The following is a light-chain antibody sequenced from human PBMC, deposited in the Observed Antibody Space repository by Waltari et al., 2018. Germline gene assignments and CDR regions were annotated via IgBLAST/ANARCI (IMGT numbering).Light chain of an antibody. Sequence: EIVLTQSPGTLSLSPGERVTLSCRASQSVSSSYLAWYQQKPGQAPSLLIYGASSRATGIPDRFSGSGSGTDFTLTISRLEPEDFAVYYCQQYGSSPPVWTFGQGTKVEIK. CDR3: QQYGSSPPVWT. CDR1: QSVSSSY. CDR2: GAS. J-gene: IGKJ1*01. V-gene: IGKV3-20*01.